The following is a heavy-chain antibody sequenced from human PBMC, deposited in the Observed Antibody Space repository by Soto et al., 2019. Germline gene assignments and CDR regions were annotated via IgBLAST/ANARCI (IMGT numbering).Heavy chain of an antibody. V-gene: IGHV1-8*01. D-gene: IGHD3-3*01. CDR2: MNPNSGNT. Sequence: ASVKVSCKASGYTFTSYDINWVRQATGQGLEWMGWMNPNSGNTGYAQKFQGRVTMTRNTPISTAYMELSSLRSEDTAVYYCASFYDFWSGYGPAFDIWGQGTMVTVSS. J-gene: IGHJ3*02. CDR1: GYTFTSYD. CDR3: ASFYDFWSGYGPAFDI.